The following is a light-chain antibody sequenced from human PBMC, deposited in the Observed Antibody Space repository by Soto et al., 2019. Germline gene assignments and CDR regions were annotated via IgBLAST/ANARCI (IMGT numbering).Light chain of an antibody. V-gene: IGKV1-39*01. J-gene: IGKJ1*01. Sequence: DLQMTQSPFSLSASVGARVTITCRASQGISTYLNWYQQRPGKAPKLLIYAASSLQSGVPSRFSGSGSETHFTLTISSLQPEDFATYSCQQSYSTTWTFGQGTKVDI. CDR1: QGISTY. CDR2: AAS. CDR3: QQSYSTTWT.